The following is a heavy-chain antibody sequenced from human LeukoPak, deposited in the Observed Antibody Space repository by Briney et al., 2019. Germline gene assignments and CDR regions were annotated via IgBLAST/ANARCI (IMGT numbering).Heavy chain of an antibody. CDR3: ARRQTIGPRRDDF. J-gene: IGHJ4*02. Sequence: ASVNDSCKASGYTFTSYGISWVRQAPGQGLEWMGWISAYNGNTNYTQKLQGRVTMTTDTYTSTAYMELRSLRSDDTAVYYCARRQTIGPRRDDFWGRGTLVTVSS. D-gene: IGHD6-6*01. CDR2: ISAYNGNT. CDR1: GYTFTSYG. V-gene: IGHV1-18*01.